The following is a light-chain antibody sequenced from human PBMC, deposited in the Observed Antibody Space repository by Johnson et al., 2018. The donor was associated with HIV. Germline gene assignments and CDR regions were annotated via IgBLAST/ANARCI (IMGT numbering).Light chain of an antibody. CDR2: RNN. CDR3: GTWDSSLSVYV. V-gene: IGLV1-51*02. J-gene: IGLJ1*01. CDR1: SSNIGRNT. Sequence: QSILTQPPSASGPPGQRVTISCSGSSSNIGRNTVNWYQQLPGTAPKLLIYRNNQRPSGIPDRFSGFKSGTSATLGITGLQTGDEADYYCGTWDSSLSVYVFGTGTKVTVL.